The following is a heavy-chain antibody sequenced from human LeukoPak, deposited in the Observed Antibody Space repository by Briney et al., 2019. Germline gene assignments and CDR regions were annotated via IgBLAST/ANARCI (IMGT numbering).Heavy chain of an antibody. CDR1: GFTFSIDA. Sequence: GGSLRPSCAASGFTFSIDAKSWVRQAPGKGLEWGSAISGSGGSTYYADSVKGRFTISRDNYKTTLYLQMNSLRAEDTAVYYCAKDRNYDSSGYYPYWGQGTLVTVSS. J-gene: IGHJ4*02. CDR2: ISGSGGST. V-gene: IGHV3-23*01. CDR3: AKDRNYDSSGYYPY. D-gene: IGHD3-22*01.